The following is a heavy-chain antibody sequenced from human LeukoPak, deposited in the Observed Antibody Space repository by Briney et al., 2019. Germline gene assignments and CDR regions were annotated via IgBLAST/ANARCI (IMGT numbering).Heavy chain of an antibody. J-gene: IGHJ4*02. CDR2: INTNTRNP. V-gene: IGHV7-4-1*02. CDR3: ARSNPGAPLDY. D-gene: IGHD1-26*01. CDR1: GYTFTAYA. Sequence: ASVKVSCKASGYTFTAYAIHWVRQAPGQGLEWMGWINTNTRNPAYAQGFTGRSVFSLDTSVSTAYLQISSLKAEDTAVYYCARSNPGAPLDYWGLGTLVTVSS.